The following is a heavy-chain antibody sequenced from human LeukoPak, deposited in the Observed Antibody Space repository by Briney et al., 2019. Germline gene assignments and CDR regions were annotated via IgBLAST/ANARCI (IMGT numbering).Heavy chain of an antibody. V-gene: IGHV1-2*02. D-gene: IGHD3-10*01. CDR3: ARDFTPFYYGSGSYYNPFDY. J-gene: IGHJ4*02. CDR1: GYTFTGYY. CDR2: INPNSGGT. Sequence: GASVKLSCKASGYTFTGYYVHWVRQAPGQGLEWMAWINPNSGGTHAAQKFQGRVTMTRYTSISTAYMELSSLRSEDTAVYYCARDFTPFYYGSGSYYNPFDYWGQGTLVTVSS.